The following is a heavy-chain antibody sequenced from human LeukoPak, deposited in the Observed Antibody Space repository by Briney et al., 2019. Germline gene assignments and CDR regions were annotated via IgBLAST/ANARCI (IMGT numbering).Heavy chain of an antibody. J-gene: IGHJ2*01. Sequence: SETLSLTCTVSGGSISSYYWSWIRQPPGKGLEWIGYIYYSGSTNYNPSLKSRVTISVDTSRNQFSLDLTFVTAADTAIYYCARDRRAGDYWYFDLWGRGTLVTVSS. CDR1: GGSISSYY. V-gene: IGHV4-59*01. CDR3: ARDRRAGDYWYFDL. D-gene: IGHD7-27*01. CDR2: IYYSGST.